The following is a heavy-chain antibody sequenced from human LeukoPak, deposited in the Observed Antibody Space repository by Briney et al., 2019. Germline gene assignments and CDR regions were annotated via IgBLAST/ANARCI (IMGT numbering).Heavy chain of an antibody. Sequence: GGSLRLSCAASGFTFSSYWMHWVRQAPGKGLVWVSRINSDGSSTSYADSVKGRFTISRDNAKNTLYLQMNSLRAEDTAVYYCAREYSSGWPYYYYYGMDVWGQGTTVTVSS. CDR2: INSDGSST. V-gene: IGHV3-74*01. CDR3: AREYSSGWPYYYYYGMDV. D-gene: IGHD6-19*01. J-gene: IGHJ6*02. CDR1: GFTFSSYW.